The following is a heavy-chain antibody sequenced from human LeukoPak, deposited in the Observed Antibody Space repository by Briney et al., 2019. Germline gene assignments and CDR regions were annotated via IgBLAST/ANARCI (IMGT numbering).Heavy chain of an antibody. CDR3: GTRAGGSYSLWYFDL. CDR1: GFAFSNYA. J-gene: IGHJ2*01. CDR2: LNPGAGFA. V-gene: IGHV3-23*01. Sequence: GGSLRLSCAASGFAFSNYAITWVRQAPGKGLEWVSTLNPGAGFAYYADSVKGRFTISRDNSSHTLYLQMTSLRADDTALYFCGTRAGGSYSLWYFDLWGRGTLVTVSS. D-gene: IGHD1-26*01.